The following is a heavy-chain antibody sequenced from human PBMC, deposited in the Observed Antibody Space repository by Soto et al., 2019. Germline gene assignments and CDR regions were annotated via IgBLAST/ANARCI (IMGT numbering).Heavy chain of an antibody. CDR3: ARVSPVGYYDFWRGYLGSER. CDR1: GFTFRSYW. Sequence: WGSRRLSCAASGFTFRSYWMHWVRQAPGKGLVWVSRINSDGSSTSYADSVKGRFTISRDNAKNTLYLQMNSLRAEDTAVYYCARVSPVGYYDFWRGYLGSERWGEG. CDR2: INSDGSST. D-gene: IGHD3-3*01. V-gene: IGHV3-74*01. J-gene: IGHJ5*02.